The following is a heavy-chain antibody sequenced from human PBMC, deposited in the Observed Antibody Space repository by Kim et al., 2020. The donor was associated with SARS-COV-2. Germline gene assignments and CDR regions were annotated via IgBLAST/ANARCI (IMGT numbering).Heavy chain of an antibody. CDR3: ARSSSSTSLDY. D-gene: IGHD2-2*01. Sequence: ISYADSVKGRFTIYRDNAKNSLYLQMNSLRAEDTAVYYCARSSSSTSLDYWGQGTLVTVSS. CDR2: I. J-gene: IGHJ4*02. V-gene: IGHV3-21*01.